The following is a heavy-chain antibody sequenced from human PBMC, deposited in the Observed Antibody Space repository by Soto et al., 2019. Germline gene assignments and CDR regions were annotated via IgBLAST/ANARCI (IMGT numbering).Heavy chain of an antibody. CDR2: LYTEGTT. CDR3: VRPRPSGENYGMDV. CDR1: GLTVSHNY. J-gene: IGHJ6*02. Sequence: GALRLSCVASGLTVSHNYMAWVRQAPEMGLEWVSILYTEGTTYYADSVKGRFTISRDSSKNTLFLQMDSLRAEDTAVYYCVRPRPSGENYGMDVWGQGTTVTVSS. V-gene: IGHV3-53*01. D-gene: IGHD3-16*01.